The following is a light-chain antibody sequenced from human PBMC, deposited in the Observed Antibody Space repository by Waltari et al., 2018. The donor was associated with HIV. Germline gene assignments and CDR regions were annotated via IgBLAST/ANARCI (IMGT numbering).Light chain of an antibody. CDR3: AADAGNNIVI. CDR1: SSDIGYFNY. V-gene: IGLV2-8*01. CDR2: DVN. Sequence: QSALTQPPSASGSPGQSVTVSCTGTSSDIGYFNYVSWYQQHPGKAPKLLIYDVNKRPSGVPDRFFASRSGATASLTGSGLLAEDEADYYCAADAGNNIVIFGGGTKVT. J-gene: IGLJ2*01.